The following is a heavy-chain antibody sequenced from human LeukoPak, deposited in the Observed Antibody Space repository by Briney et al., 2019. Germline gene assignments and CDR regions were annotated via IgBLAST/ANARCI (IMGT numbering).Heavy chain of an antibody. CDR2: MNPNSGNT. D-gene: IGHD3-3*01. V-gene: IGHV1-8*03. CDR1: GYTFTSYD. Sequence: ASVKVSCKASGYTFTSYDINWVRQATGQGLEWMGWMNPNSGNTGYAQKFQGRVTITRNTPINTAYMELRSLRSEDTAVYYCARGRYDLWSGPIPFDYWGQGTLVTVSS. CDR3: ARGRYDLWSGPIPFDY. J-gene: IGHJ4*02.